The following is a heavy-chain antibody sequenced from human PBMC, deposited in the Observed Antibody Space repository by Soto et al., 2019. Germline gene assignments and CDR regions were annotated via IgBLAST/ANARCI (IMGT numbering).Heavy chain of an antibody. J-gene: IGHJ6*02. CDR2: INHSGST. D-gene: IGHD2-2*02. CDR3: ARGPIGYCSSTSCYRTPRNYYGMDV. Sequence: SETLSLTCAVYGGSFSGYYWSWIRQPPGKGLEWIGEINHSGSTNYNQSLKSRVTISVDTSKNQFSLKLSSVTAADTAVYYCARGPIGYCSSTSCYRTPRNYYGMDVWGQGTTVTVSS. CDR1: GGSFSGYY. V-gene: IGHV4-34*01.